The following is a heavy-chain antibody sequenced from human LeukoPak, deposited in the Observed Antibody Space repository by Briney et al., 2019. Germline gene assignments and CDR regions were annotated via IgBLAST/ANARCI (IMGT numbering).Heavy chain of an antibody. D-gene: IGHD6-13*01. CDR3: ARAPGRGSSWYNWFDP. J-gene: IGHJ5*02. V-gene: IGHV4-59*01. CDR1: GGSISSYY. CDR2: IHYSGST. Sequence: PSETLSLTCTVSGGSISSYYWSWIRQPPGKGLEWIGYIHYSGSTNYNPSLKSRVTISVDTSKNQFSLKLSSVTAADTAVYYCARAPGRGSSWYNWFDPWGQGTLVTVSS.